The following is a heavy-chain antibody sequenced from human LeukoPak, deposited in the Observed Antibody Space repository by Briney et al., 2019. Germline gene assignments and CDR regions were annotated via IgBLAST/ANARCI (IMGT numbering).Heavy chain of an antibody. CDR3: ARVLDL. CDR2: IYTSGST. V-gene: IGHV4-61*02. CDR1: GGSISSDSYYY. Sequence: SETLSLTCTVSGGSISSDSYYYWNWIRQPAGKGLEWIGRIYTSGSTNYNPSLKSRVTISIDTSKNQFSLKLSSVTAADTAVYYCARVLDLWGQGTLVTVSS. J-gene: IGHJ5*02.